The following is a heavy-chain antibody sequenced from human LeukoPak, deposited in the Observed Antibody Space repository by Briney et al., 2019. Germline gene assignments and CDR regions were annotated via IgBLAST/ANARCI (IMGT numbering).Heavy chain of an antibody. CDR3: AKASWVSSADAVL. D-gene: IGHD3-16*01. Sequence: GGSLGLSCAASGFTFSSYAMSWVRQAPGKGLEWVSAISGSGGSTYYADSVKGRFTLSRDHSRNTVYLQLSNLRVEDTAVYYCAKASWVSSADAVLWGQGTLVTVS. J-gene: IGHJ4*02. V-gene: IGHV3-23*01. CDR1: GFTFSSYA. CDR2: ISGSGGST.